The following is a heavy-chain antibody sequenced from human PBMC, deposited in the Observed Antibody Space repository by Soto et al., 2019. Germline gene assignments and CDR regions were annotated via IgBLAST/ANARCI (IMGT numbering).Heavy chain of an antibody. V-gene: IGHV3-7*03. J-gene: IGHJ4*02. CDR3: ARDYPGGSYYDY. CDR1: GFTFSSYW. CDR2: INQDGSEK. D-gene: IGHD1-26*01. Sequence: GGSLRLSCVASGFTFSSYWMSWVRQAPGKGLEWVARINQDGSEKYYVDSVKGRFTISRDNAKNSLYLQMNSLRAEDTAVYYCARDYPGGSYYDYWGQGTLVTVSS.